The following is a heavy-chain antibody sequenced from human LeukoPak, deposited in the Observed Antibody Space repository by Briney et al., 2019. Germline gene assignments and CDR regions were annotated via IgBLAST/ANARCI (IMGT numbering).Heavy chain of an antibody. J-gene: IGHJ4*02. V-gene: IGHV3-21*01. Sequence: PGGSLRLSRAASGFTFSSYSMNWVRQAPGRGLEWVSSISSSSSYIYYADSVKGPFTIARDNAKNSLYRQMNSLRAQDTAVYYCARSGYDYYGSGSYYKEIDYWGQGTLVTVSS. CDR1: GFTFSSYS. D-gene: IGHD3-10*01. CDR2: ISSSSSYI. CDR3: ARSGYDYYGSGSYYKEIDY.